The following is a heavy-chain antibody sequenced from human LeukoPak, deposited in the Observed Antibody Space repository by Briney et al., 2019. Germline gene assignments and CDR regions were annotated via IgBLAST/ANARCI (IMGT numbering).Heavy chain of an antibody. CDR3: GRGRHYGSGSYYIY. J-gene: IGHJ4*02. CDR1: GGTFSGYY. CDR2: INHSGST. Sequence: SETLSLTCAVYGGTFSGYYWSWIRQPPGKGLEGWGEINHSGSTNANQSLESRVTISVDTSNNPFSLQLRLVTAATTVVYFSGRGRHYGSGSYYIYWGQGTLVTVPT. V-gene: IGHV4-34*01. D-gene: IGHD3-10*01.